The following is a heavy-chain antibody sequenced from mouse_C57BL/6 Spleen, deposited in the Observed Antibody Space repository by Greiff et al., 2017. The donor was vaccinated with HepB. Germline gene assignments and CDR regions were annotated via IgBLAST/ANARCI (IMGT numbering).Heavy chain of an antibody. V-gene: IGHV1-5*01. Sequence: VQLQQSGTVLARPGASVKMSCKTSGYTFTSYWMHWVKQRPGQGLEWIGAIYPGNSDTSYNQKFKGKAKPTAVTSASTAYMELSSLTNEDSAVYYCTRSIYYAMDYWGQGTSVTVSS. CDR2: IYPGNSDT. J-gene: IGHJ4*01. CDR3: TRSIYYAMDY. CDR1: GYTFTSYW.